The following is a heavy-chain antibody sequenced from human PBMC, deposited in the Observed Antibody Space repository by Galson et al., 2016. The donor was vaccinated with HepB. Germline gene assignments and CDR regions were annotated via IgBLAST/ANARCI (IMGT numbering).Heavy chain of an antibody. J-gene: IGHJ4*02. V-gene: IGHV3-23*01. CDR1: GFTFNNYA. CDR2: ISGSGDST. D-gene: IGHD3-3*01. Sequence: SLRLSCAASGFTFNNYAINWVRQAPGKGLEWVSAISGSGDSTNYADSVKGRFTISRDNSKNTLYLQMNSLRVEDTAVYYCAKDLGFSPVYYFDYWGQGTLVIVSS. CDR3: AKDLGFSPVYYFDY.